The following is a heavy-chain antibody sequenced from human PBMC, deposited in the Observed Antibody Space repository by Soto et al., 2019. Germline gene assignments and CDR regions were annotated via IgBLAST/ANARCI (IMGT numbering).Heavy chain of an antibody. D-gene: IGHD6-19*01. J-gene: IGHJ4*02. CDR2: TYYRSRWYN. CDR1: WDSVSGNRAA. V-gene: IGHV6-1*01. CDR3: AREFPHYVSSDSYLDY. Sequence: SQTLSLTCAISWDSVSGNRAAWNWIRQSPSRGLEWLGRTYYRSRWYNDYAVSVKSRITVTPDTSKNQFSLHLNSVTPEDTAVYYCAREFPHYVSSDSYLDYPGQGALVTVPS.